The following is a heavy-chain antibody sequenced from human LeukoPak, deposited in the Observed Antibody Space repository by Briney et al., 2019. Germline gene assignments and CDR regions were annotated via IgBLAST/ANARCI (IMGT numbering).Heavy chain of an antibody. J-gene: IGHJ4*02. Sequence: SETLSLTCTVSGGSISSSSYYWGWLRQPPGKGLEWIGSIYYSGSTYYNPSLKSRVTISVDTSKNQFSLKLSSVTAADTAVYYCARVEQWLLVFNYWGQGTLVTVSS. V-gene: IGHV4-39*07. CDR2: IYYSGST. D-gene: IGHD6-19*01. CDR1: GGSISSSSYY. CDR3: ARVEQWLLVFNY.